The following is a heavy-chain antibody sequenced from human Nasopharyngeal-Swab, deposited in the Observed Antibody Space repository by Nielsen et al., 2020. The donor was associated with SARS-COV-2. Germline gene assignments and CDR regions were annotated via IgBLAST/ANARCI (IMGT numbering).Heavy chain of an antibody. V-gene: IGHV3-74*01. CDR3: AKDLRGPYFF. J-gene: IGHJ4*02. CDR1: GFVFSDYW. D-gene: IGHD2/OR15-2a*01. Sequence: GGSLRLSCAASGFVFSDYWMHWVRQAPGKGPMWVSRINSNGRSAAYADSVMGRFTISRDNSKNTLSLQMNSLRAEDTAVYYCAKDLRGPYFFWGQGTLVTVSS. CDR2: INSNGRSA.